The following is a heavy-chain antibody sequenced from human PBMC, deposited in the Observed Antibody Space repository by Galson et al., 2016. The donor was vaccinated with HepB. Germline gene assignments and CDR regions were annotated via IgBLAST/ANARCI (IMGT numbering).Heavy chain of an antibody. V-gene: IGHV3-15*01. Sequence: SLRLSCAVSGFTFTNAWMSWVRQAPGKGLEWIGRIKGDTDGGATDYAAPGKGRFTMSRDDSRNMVYLQMTSLKMEDTAVYFCTPGVVGYSDSSGQYAYDIWGQGTKVTVSS. D-gene: IGHD3-22*01. CDR1: GFTFTNAW. CDR3: TPGVVGYSDSSGQYAYDI. J-gene: IGHJ3*02. CDR2: IKGDTDGGAT.